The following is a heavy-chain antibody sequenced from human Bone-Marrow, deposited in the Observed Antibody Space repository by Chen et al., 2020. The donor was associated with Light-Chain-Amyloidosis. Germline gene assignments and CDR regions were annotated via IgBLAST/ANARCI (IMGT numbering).Heavy chain of an antibody. CDR1: GYTFTGYY. CDR3: ARGPLNYGYEFLDY. Sequence: SGAEVXXPGASVKVSCKASGYTFTGYYIHWVRQAPGQGLEWMGWINPNSGGTNYAQNFQGRVTMTRDTSISTAYMELXXLRFDDTAVYYCARGPLNYGYEFLDYWGQGTLVTVSS. CDR2: INPNSGGT. D-gene: IGHD5-18*01. V-gene: IGHV1-2*02. J-gene: IGHJ4*02.